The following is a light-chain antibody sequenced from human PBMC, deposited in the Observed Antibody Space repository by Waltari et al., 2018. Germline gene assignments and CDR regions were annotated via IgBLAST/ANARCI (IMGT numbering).Light chain of an antibody. V-gene: IGKV2-30*02. Sequence: DVVMSQSLLSLPVTLGQPASIPCRSSKSLVHSDGNTYLNWFQQRPGQSPRRLIYKVSRRDAGAPDRFSGSGSGSDFTLNINRVEAEDVGVYYCMQATHWPLTFGQGTKVEIK. CDR2: KVS. J-gene: IGKJ1*01. CDR1: KSLVHSDGNTY. CDR3: MQATHWPLT.